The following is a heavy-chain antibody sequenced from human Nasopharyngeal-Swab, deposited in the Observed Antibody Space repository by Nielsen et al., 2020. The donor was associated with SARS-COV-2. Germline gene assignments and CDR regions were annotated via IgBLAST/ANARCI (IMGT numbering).Heavy chain of an antibody. Sequence: GESLKISCAASGFTFSSYSMNWVRQAPGKGLEWVSSISSSSSYIYYADSVKGRFTISRDNAKNSLYLQMNSLRAEDTAVYYCARDHPHNAWNYGAFDIWGQGTMVTVSS. V-gene: IGHV3-21*01. CDR3: ARDHPHNAWNYGAFDI. D-gene: IGHD1-7*01. J-gene: IGHJ3*02. CDR1: GFTFSSYS. CDR2: ISSSSSYI.